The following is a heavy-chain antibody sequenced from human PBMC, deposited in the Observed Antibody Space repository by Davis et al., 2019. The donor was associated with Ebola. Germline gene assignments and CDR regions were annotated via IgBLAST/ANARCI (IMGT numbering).Heavy chain of an antibody. V-gene: IGHV3-30*04. D-gene: IGHD6-19*01. CDR3: ARGIAVAGYYYYGMDV. CDR2: MSYDAINK. CDR1: GFTFSNYA. Sequence: GESLKISCAASGFTFSNYAMHWVRQTPGKGLEWVAVMSYDAINKYYADSVKGRFTISRDNAKNSLYLQMNSLRDEDTAVYYCARGIAVAGYYYYGMDVWGKGTTVTVSS. J-gene: IGHJ6*04.